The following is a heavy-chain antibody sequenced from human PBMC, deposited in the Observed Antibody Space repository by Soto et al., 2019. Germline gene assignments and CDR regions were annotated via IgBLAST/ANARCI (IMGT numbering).Heavy chain of an antibody. CDR2: INHSGST. CDR1: GGSFSGYY. CDR3: ARGIMLSGYYLDY. V-gene: IGHV4-34*01. J-gene: IGHJ4*02. D-gene: IGHD3-22*01. Sequence: SETLSLTCAVYGGSFSGYYWSWIRQPPGKGLEWIGEINHSGSTNYNPSLKSRVTISVDTSKNQFSLKLSSVTAADTAVYYCARGIMLSGYYLDYWGQGTLVTVSS.